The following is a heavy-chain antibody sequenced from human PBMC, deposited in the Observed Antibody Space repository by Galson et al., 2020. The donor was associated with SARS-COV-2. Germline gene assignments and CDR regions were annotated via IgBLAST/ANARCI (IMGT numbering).Heavy chain of an antibody. CDR3: AKDAGDGSGSYTGAFDI. Sequence: GESLKLYCAASGFTFSSYGMHWVRQAPGKGLEWAAVIWYDGSNKYYADSVKGRFTISRDNSKNTLYLQMNSLGAEDTAVYYCAKDAGDGSGSYTGAFDIWGQGTMVTVSS. J-gene: IGHJ3*02. D-gene: IGHD3-10*01. CDR2: IWYDGSNK. V-gene: IGHV3-33*06. CDR1: GFTFSSYG.